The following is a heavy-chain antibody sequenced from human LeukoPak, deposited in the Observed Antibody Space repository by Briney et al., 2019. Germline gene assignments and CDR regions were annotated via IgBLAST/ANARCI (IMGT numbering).Heavy chain of an antibody. D-gene: IGHD3-3*01. V-gene: IGHV1-58*02. CDR2: IVVGSGNT. CDR3: AADPTTYYDFWSGPSGDNPHGMDV. J-gene: IGHJ6*02. Sequence: ASVEVSCKASGFXFTSSAMQWVREARGQRLEWIGWIVVGSGNTNYAQKFQERVTITRDMSTSTAYMELSSLRSEDTAVYYCAADPTTYYDFWSGPSGDNPHGMDVWGQGTTVTVSS. CDR1: GFXFTSSA.